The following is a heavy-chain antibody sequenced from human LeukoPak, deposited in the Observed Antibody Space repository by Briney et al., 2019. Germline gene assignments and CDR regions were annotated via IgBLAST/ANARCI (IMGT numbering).Heavy chain of an antibody. D-gene: IGHD6-13*01. V-gene: IGHV4-39*07. J-gene: IGHJ4*02. CDR3: ARDRAAAGTSIFDY. CDR2: TYYSGST. Sequence: SETLSLTCTVSGGSISSSSYYWGWIRQPPGKGLEWIGSTYYSGSTYYNPSLKSRVTISVDTSKNQFSLKLSSVTAADTAVYYCARDRAAAGTSIFDYWGQGTLVTVSS. CDR1: GGSISSSSYY.